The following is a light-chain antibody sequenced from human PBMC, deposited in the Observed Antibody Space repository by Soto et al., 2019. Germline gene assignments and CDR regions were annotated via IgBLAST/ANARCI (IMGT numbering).Light chain of an antibody. CDR2: GNS. CDR3: QSFDSSRFYV. V-gene: IGLV1-40*01. CDR1: SSNIGTGYD. Sequence: QSVLTRPPSVSGAPGQRVTISCTGSSSNIGTGYDVHWYQQLPGTAPKLLIYGNSNRPSGVPDRFSGSKSGTSASLAITGLQAEDEAEYYCQSFDSSRFYVFGTGTKVTVL. J-gene: IGLJ1*01.